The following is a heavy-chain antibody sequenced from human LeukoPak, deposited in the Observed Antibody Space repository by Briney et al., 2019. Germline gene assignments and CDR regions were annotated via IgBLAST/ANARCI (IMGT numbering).Heavy chain of an antibody. V-gene: IGHV3-74*01. CDR3: ASRVGATGGSYFDY. CDR1: GFIFSRYW. CDR2: INNDGSIT. Sequence: GGSLRLSCAASGFIFSRYWMHWVRQAPGKELVWVSRINNDGSITNSADSVKGRFTISRDNAKDMLYLQIDSLRAEDTAVYYCASRVGATGGSYFDYWGQGTLVTVSS. D-gene: IGHD1-26*01. J-gene: IGHJ4*02.